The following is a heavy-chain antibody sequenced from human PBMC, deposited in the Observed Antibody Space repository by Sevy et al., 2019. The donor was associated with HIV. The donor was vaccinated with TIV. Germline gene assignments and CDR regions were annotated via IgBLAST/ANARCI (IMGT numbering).Heavy chain of an antibody. CDR3: ARGNLISIAAAGYFDY. J-gene: IGHJ4*01. CDR2: IWYDGSNK. CDR1: GFTFSSYG. Sequence: GGSLRLSCAASGFTFSSYGMHWVRQAPGKGLEWVAVIWYDGSNKYYPDSVKGRFTISRDNSKNTLYLQMNSLRAEDTAVYYCARGNLISIAAAGYFDYWGQGTLVTVSS. D-gene: IGHD6-13*01. V-gene: IGHV3-33*01.